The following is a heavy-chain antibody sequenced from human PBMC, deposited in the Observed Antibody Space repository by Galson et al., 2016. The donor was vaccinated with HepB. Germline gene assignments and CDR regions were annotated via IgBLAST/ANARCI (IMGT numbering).Heavy chain of an antibody. J-gene: IGHJ4*02. V-gene: IGHV5-51*01. CDR3: ARLKILEFVLDFPRPFYY. CDR1: GYSFTNYW. Sequence: QSGAEVKKPGESLKISCKGSGYSFTNYWIVWVRQMPGKGLEWMGIIYPDDSDDPDIRYSPSFQGQVTISADKSIDTAYLQWSSLKASDTAIYYCARLKILEFVLDFPRPFYYWGQGTLVTVSS. CDR2: IYPDDSDDPDI. D-gene: IGHD3-3*01.